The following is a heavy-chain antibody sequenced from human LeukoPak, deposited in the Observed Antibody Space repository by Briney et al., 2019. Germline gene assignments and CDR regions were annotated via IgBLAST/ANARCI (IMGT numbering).Heavy chain of an antibody. D-gene: IGHD3-22*01. CDR3: ARPRDYYGSSWDY. J-gene: IGHJ4*02. V-gene: IGHV1-18*01. CDR2: FSPDNGNT. Sequence: ASVKVPCKTSGYTFTSYGISWVRQAPGQGLEWMGWFSPDNGNTNYAPTLPGRVTMTTDTSTSTAYMELRSLRSDDTAVYYCARPRDYYGSSWDYWGQGTLVTVSS. CDR1: GYTFTSYG.